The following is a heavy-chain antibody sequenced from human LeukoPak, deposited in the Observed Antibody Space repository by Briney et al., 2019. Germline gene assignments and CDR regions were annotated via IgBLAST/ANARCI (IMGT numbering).Heavy chain of an antibody. CDR3: ARSRWEPDHFDY. CDR1: GFTVSSNY. V-gene: IGHV3-66*01. CDR2: IYSGGST. J-gene: IGHJ4*02. Sequence: GGSLRLSCAASGFTVSSNYMSWVRQAPGKGLEWVSVIYSGGSTYYADSVKGRFTISRDNSKNTLYLQMNSLRAEDTAVYYCARSRWEPDHFDYWGQGTLVTVSS. D-gene: IGHD1-26*01.